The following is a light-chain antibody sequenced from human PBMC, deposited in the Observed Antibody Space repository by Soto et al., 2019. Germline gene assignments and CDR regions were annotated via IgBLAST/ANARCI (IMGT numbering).Light chain of an antibody. J-gene: IGKJ3*01. Sequence: DIQMTQSPSSLSAAVGDRVTITCRASQSISRYLNWYQQKPGKAPKLLIYAASSLQSGVPSRFSGSGSGTDFTLTISSLQPEDFATYHCQESYSAPFTFGPGTKVHVK. V-gene: IGKV1-39*01. CDR1: QSISRY. CDR2: AAS. CDR3: QESYSAPFT.